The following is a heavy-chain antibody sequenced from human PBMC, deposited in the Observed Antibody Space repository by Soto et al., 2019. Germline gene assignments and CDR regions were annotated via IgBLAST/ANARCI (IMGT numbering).Heavy chain of an antibody. CDR2: TYYRSKWYN. CDR3: ARDYGLWPSSHYYYGMDV. J-gene: IGHJ6*02. V-gene: IGHV6-1*01. Sequence: SQTLSLTYAISGDSVSSNSAAWNWIRQSPSRGLEWLGRTYYRSKWYNDYAVSVKSRITINPDTSKNQFSLQLNSVTPEDTAVYYCARDYGLWPSSHYYYGMDVWGQGTTVTVSS. D-gene: IGHD4-17*01. CDR1: GDSVSSNSAA.